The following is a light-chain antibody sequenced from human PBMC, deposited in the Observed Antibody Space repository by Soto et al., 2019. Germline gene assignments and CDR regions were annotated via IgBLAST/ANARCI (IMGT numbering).Light chain of an antibody. CDR2: GAS. CDR1: QSVSRSF. V-gene: IGKV3-20*01. J-gene: IGKJ1*01. CDR3: QQYVTSPWA. Sequence: EIVLTQSPGTLSLSPGERATLSCRASQSVSRSFLAWYQQKPGQAPRLLIYGASNMATGIPDRFSGSGSGTDFTLTISRLEPEDFAVYYCQQYVTSPWAFGQGTKVAIE.